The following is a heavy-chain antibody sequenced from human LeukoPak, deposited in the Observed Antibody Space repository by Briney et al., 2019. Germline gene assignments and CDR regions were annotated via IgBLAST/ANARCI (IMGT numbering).Heavy chain of an antibody. CDR2: INPNSGGT. D-gene: IGHD6-19*01. CDR3: ARDKSWQWLVLGMLSY. Sequence: ASVLVSSTSSGYTFTDYYMHWVRQAPGQGLEGMGWINPNSGGTNYAQKFEGRVTMARDTSISTAYMELSRLRSDDTAVYYCARDKSWQWLVLGMLSYWGQGTLVTESS. J-gene: IGHJ4*02. V-gene: IGHV1-2*02. CDR1: GYTFTDYY.